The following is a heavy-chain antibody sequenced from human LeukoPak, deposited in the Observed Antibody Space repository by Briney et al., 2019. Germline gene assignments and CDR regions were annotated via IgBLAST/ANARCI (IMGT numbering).Heavy chain of an antibody. J-gene: IGHJ4*02. Sequence: PSETLSLTCTVSGGSISSSSYYWGWIRQPPGKGLEWIGSIYHSGSTYYNPSLKSRVTISVDTSKNQFSLKLSSVTAADTAVYYCARVNYDFWSGYGDFSFDYWGQGTLVTVSS. CDR1: GGSISSSSYY. CDR2: IYHSGST. CDR3: ARVNYDFWSGYGDFSFDY. D-gene: IGHD3-3*01. V-gene: IGHV4-39*07.